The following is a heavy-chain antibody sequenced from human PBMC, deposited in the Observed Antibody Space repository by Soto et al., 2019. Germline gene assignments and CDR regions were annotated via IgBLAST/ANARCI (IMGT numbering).Heavy chain of an antibody. J-gene: IGHJ4*02. CDR2: ISYDGSNK. CDR3: TRLLRSIAVAGHLDY. Sequence: PGGSLRLSCAASGFTFSSYAMHWVRQAPGKALEWVAVISYDGSNKYYADSVKGRFTISRDNSTNTLYVQMNRLRGEATAVYYSTRLLRSIAVAGHLDYWGQGTVAPVST. V-gene: IGHV3-30-3*01. D-gene: IGHD6-19*01. CDR1: GFTFSSYA.